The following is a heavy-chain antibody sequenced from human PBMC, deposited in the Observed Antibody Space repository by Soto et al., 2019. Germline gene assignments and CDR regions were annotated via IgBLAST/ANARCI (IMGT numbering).Heavy chain of an antibody. J-gene: IGHJ6*02. V-gene: IGHV3-30-3*01. Sequence: GGSLRLSCAASGFTFSSYAMHWVRQAPGKGLEWVAVISYDGSNKYYADSVKGRFTISRDNSKNTLYLQMNSLRAEDTAVYYCARESCSGGSCYSFAYSSYYYYGMDVWGQGTTVTVSS. CDR2: ISYDGSNK. CDR1: GFTFSSYA. D-gene: IGHD2-15*01. CDR3: ARESCSGGSCYSFAYSSYYYYGMDV.